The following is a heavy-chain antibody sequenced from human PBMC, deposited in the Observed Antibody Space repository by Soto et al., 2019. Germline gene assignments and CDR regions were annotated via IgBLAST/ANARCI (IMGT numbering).Heavy chain of an antibody. CDR1: EGSITTSHW. D-gene: IGHD4-17*01. Sequence: AETLALSCAVSEGSITTSHWWSWVRQPPGKGLEWIGEIFHSGSTSSNPSLKSRVTISVDKSKNQFSLKLSSVTAADTAVYFCARTNGDLISFDYWGQGALVTVSS. CDR2: IFHSGST. J-gene: IGHJ4*02. CDR3: ARTNGDLISFDY. V-gene: IGHV4-4*01.